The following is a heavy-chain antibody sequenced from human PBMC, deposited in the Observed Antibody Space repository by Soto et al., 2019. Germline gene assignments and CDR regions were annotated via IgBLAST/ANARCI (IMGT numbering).Heavy chain of an antibody. CDR3: ATTHGYYFDY. J-gene: IGHJ4*02. V-gene: IGHV4-30-4*08. CDR2: IHYSGSI. CDR1: GGSISYEYYH. D-gene: IGHD3-10*01. Sequence: SETLSLTCTVSGGSISYEYYHWTWIRQSPGKGLGWIGYIHYSGSILYNPSFKSRVTISVDTSKNQFSLQLSSVTAADTAVYFCATTHGYYFDYWGQGALVTVSS.